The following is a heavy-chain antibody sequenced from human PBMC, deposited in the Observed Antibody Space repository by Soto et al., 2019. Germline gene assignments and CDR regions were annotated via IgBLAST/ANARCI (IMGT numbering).Heavy chain of an antibody. CDR3: AHSTYYYDSSGYYPDY. Sequence: SGPTLVNPTQTLTLTCTFSGFSLSTSGVGVGWIRQPPGKALEWLALIYWNDDKRYSPSLKSRLTITKDTSKNQVVLTMTNMDPVDTATYYCAHSTYYYDSSGYYPDYWGQGTLVTVSS. V-gene: IGHV2-5*01. D-gene: IGHD3-22*01. CDR2: IYWNDDK. CDR1: GFSLSTSGVG. J-gene: IGHJ4*02.